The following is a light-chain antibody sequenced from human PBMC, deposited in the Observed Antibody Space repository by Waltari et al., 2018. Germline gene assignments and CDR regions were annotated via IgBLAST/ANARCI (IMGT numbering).Light chain of an antibody. CDR2: KDN. Sequence: RITCSGDALPKQYAHWYQQKPGQAPVMVIYKDNERPSGIPERFSGSSSGTTVTLTISGVQAEDEADYYCQSADSSGTWVFGGGTNLTVL. CDR3: QSADSSGTWV. V-gene: IGLV3-25*03. J-gene: IGLJ3*02. CDR1: ALPKQY.